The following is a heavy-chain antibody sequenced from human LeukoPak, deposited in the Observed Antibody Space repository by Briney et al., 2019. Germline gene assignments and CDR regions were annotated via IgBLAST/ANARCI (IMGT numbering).Heavy chain of an antibody. Sequence: ADTLSLTCTVSGVSISSSSYYWGWIRQPPGKGLEWIGSIYYSGLTYYNPSLKSRVTISVDTSKSQFSLKLSSVTAADTAVYYCARHPNSPSNWFAPSGQGTLVTVSS. CDR1: GVSISSSSYY. V-gene: IGHV4-39*01. CDR2: IYYSGLT. CDR3: ARHPNSPSNWFAP. D-gene: IGHD4-23*01. J-gene: IGHJ5*02.